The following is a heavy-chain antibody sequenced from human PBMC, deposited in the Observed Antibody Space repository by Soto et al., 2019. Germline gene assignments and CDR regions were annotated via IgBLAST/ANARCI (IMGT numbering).Heavy chain of an antibody. CDR3: ARGVAATLAGWFDP. CDR1: GGNFSSYT. V-gene: IGHV1-69*02. CDR2: IIPILGIA. Sequence: SVKVSCKASGGNFSSYTISWVRQAPGQGLEWMGRIIPILGIANYAQKFQGRVTITADKSTSTAYMELSSLRSEDTAVYYCARGVAATLAGWFDPWGQGTLVTVSS. J-gene: IGHJ5*02. D-gene: IGHD2-15*01.